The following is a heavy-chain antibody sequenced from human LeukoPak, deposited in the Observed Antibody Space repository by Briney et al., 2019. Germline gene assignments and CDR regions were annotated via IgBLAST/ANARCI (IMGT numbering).Heavy chain of an antibody. J-gene: IGHJ5*02. V-gene: IGHV4-34*01. Sequence: SETLSLTCAVYGGSFSGYYWSWIRQPPGKGLEWIGEINHSGSTNYNPSLKSRVTISVDTSKNQFSPKLSSVTAADTAVYYCARESSTSRGWFDPWGQGTLVTVSS. CDR3: ARESSTSRGWFDP. CDR1: GGSFSGYY. CDR2: INHSGST. D-gene: IGHD2-2*01.